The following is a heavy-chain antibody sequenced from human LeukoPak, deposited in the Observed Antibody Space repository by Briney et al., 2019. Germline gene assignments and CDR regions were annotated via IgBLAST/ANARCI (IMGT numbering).Heavy chain of an antibody. CDR3: AKDMDIYCSGGSCYEGHFDY. V-gene: IGHV3-23*01. D-gene: IGHD2-15*01. J-gene: IGHJ4*02. CDR1: GFTFRNYA. Sequence: GGSLRLSCEASGFTFRNYAMSWVRQAPGKGLEWVSATSGSGGSTHYADSVKGRFTISRDNFKNTLYLQMNSLGAEDTAVYYCAKDMDIYCSGGSCYEGHFDYWGQGTLVTVSS. CDR2: TSGSGGST.